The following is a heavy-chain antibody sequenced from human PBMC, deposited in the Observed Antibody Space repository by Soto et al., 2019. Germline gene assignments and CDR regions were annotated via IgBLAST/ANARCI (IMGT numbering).Heavy chain of an antibody. V-gene: IGHV1-18*01. D-gene: IGHD6-19*01. J-gene: IGHJ5*02. CDR1: GYTFTSYG. CDR3: ARELSSGWYKAGWFDP. CDR2: ISAYNGNT. Sequence: ASVKVSCKASGYTFTSYGISWVRQAPGQGLEWMGWISAYNGNTNYAQKLQGRVTMTTDKSTGKAYMELRSLRSDDTAVYYCARELSSGWYKAGWFDPWGQGTLVTVSS.